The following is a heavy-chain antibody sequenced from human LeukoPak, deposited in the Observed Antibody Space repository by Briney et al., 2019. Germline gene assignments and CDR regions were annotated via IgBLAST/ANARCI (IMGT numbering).Heavy chain of an antibody. Sequence: GGSLRLSCAASGFTFSSYGMHWVRQAPGKGLEWVAFIRYDGSNKYYADSVKGRFTISRDNSKNTLYLQMNSLRAEDTAVYYCAKVRHSSGWYDYYYYYMDVWGKGTTVTVSS. J-gene: IGHJ6*03. CDR2: IRYDGSNK. V-gene: IGHV3-30*02. CDR3: AKVRHSSGWYDYYYYYMDV. D-gene: IGHD6-19*01. CDR1: GFTFSSYG.